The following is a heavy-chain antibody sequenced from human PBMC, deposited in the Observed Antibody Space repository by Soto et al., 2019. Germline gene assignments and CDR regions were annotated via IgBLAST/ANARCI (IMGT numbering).Heavy chain of an antibody. CDR3: ARGLATLPVFAFDI. J-gene: IGHJ3*02. CDR2: IYWSGDE. CDR1: GFSLSTSGVG. D-gene: IGHD6-6*01. Sequence: SGPTLVNPTQTLTLTCSFSGFSLSTSGVGVGWIRQSPGKALEWLALIYWSGDEHYRPSLKSRLSITKDTSKNHVVLIMTDMDPVDTATYYCARGLATLPVFAFDIWGQGTMVTVSS. V-gene: IGHV2-5*01.